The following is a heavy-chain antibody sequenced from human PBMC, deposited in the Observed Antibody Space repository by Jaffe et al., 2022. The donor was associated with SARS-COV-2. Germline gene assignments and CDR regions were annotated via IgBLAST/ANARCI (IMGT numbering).Heavy chain of an antibody. V-gene: IGHV3-66*02. CDR2: IYSGGTT. CDR1: GFTVSSDY. Sequence: EVQLVDSGGALVQPGGSLRLSCAASGFTVSSDYMHWVRQAPGKGLEWVSVIYSGGTTYYADSVKGRFTISRDNSKNTLYLQMNSLRPEDTAVYYCARHDWFDPWGQGTLVTVSS. J-gene: IGHJ5*02. CDR3: ARHDWFDP.